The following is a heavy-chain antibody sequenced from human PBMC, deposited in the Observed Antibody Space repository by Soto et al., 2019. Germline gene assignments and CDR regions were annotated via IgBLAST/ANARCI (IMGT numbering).Heavy chain of an antibody. V-gene: IGHV1-69*01. Sequence: QVQLVQSGAEVKKPGSSVKVSCKASGGTFSSYAISWVRQAPGQGLEWMGGIIPIFGTANYAQKFQGSVTITADESTSTAYMELSSLRSADTGVYYCARATLSNSGSYPPDYWGQGTLVTVSS. CDR1: GGTFSSYA. D-gene: IGHD1-26*01. CDR2: IIPIFGTA. J-gene: IGHJ4*02. CDR3: ARATLSNSGSYPPDY.